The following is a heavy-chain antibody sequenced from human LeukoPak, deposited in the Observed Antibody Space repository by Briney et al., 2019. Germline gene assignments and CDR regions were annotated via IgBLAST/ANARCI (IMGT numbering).Heavy chain of an antibody. V-gene: IGHV4-59*08. D-gene: IGHD4-17*01. J-gene: IGHJ4*02. CDR2: IYYTGST. Sequence: PSETLSLTCTVYGGSISSYYWNWIRQPPGKGLEWIGYIYYTGSTNYNPSLKSRVTISVDTSKNQFSLKLSSVTAADTAVYYCARQYGEHFDYWGQGTLVTVSS. CDR1: GGSISSYY. CDR3: ARQYGEHFDY.